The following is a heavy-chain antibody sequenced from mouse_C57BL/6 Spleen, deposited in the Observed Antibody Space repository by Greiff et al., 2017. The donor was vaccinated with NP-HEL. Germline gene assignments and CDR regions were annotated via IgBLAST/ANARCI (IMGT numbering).Heavy chain of an antibody. V-gene: IGHV14-4*01. J-gene: IGHJ3*01. CDR3: TTPGAWVAY. Sequence: EVQLQQSGAELVRPGASVKLSCTASGFNIKDDYMHWVKQRPEQGLEWIGWIDPENGDTEYASKFQGKATITADTSSNTAYLQLSSLTSEDTAVYDCTTPGAWVAYWGQGTLVTVSA. CDR2: IDPENGDT. CDR1: GFNIKDDY.